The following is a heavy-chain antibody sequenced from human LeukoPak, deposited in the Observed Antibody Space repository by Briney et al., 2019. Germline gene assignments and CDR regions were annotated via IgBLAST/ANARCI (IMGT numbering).Heavy chain of an antibody. D-gene: IGHD3-22*01. CDR1: GYSFSSHA. CDR2: INPNSGGT. Sequence: ASVKVSCKTSGYSFSSHAISWVRQAPGQGPEWMGWINPNSGGTNYAQKFQGRVTMTTDTSTSTAYMELRSLRSDDTAVYYCARASLGSSGYTDWGQGTLVTVSS. J-gene: IGHJ4*02. CDR3: ARASLGSSGYTD. V-gene: IGHV1-18*01.